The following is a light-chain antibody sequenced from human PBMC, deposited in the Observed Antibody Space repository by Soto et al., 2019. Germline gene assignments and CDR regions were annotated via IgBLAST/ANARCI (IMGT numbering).Light chain of an antibody. CDR2: EVS. J-gene: IGLJ1*01. CDR1: SSDVGGYNY. V-gene: IGLV2-14*01. CDR3: SSYTSSSTLV. Sequence: ALTQPASVSGSPGQSITISCTGTSSDVGGYNYVSWYQQHPGKAPKLMIYEVSNRPSGVSNRFSGSKSGNTASLTISGLQAEDEADYSCSSYTSSSTLVFGTGTKVTVL.